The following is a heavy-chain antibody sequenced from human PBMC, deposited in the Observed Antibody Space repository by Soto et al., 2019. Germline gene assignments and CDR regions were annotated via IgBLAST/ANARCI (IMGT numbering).Heavy chain of an antibody. J-gene: IGHJ6*03. V-gene: IGHV1-18*01. CDR2: ISAYNGNT. D-gene: IGHD3-3*01. CDR3: ASDKDGKYYCFWSGYYQDGSRWVDMEV. Sequence: QVQLVQSGAEVKKPGASVKVSCKASGYTFTSYGISCVRQSPGQGLEWMGWISAYNGNTNYAQKLHGRVSMTSDSSTRIVHMEVRGLSSDDTAVYYSASDKDGKYYCFWSGYYQDGSRWVDMEVRGNGTTLPVSS. CDR1: GYTFTSYG.